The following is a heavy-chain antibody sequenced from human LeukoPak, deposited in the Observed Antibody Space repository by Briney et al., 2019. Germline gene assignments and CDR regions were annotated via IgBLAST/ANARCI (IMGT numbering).Heavy chain of an antibody. D-gene: IGHD6-19*01. J-gene: IGHJ3*02. CDR2: IRYDGSNK. Sequence: PGGSLRLSCAASGFTFSSYGMHWVRQAPGKGLEWVAFIRYDGSNKYYADSVKGRFTISRDNSKNTLYLQMNSLRAEDTAVYYCAKGGYSSGWYGAFDIWGQGTMVTVSS. CDR1: GFTFSSYG. V-gene: IGHV3-30*02. CDR3: AKGGYSSGWYGAFDI.